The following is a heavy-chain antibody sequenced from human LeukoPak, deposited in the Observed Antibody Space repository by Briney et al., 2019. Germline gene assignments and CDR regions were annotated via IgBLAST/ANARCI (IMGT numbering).Heavy chain of an antibody. CDR1: GFTFDDYA. CDR2: ISWNSGSI. D-gene: IGHD3-22*01. CDR3: AKDWDDSSGYFYWYFDL. V-gene: IGHV3-9*01. Sequence: PGRSLRLSCAASGFTFDDYAMHWVRQAPGKGLEWVSGISWNSGSIGYADSVKGQFTISRDNAKNSLYLQMNSLRAEDTALYYCAKDWDDSSGYFYWYFDLWGRGTLVTVSS. J-gene: IGHJ2*01.